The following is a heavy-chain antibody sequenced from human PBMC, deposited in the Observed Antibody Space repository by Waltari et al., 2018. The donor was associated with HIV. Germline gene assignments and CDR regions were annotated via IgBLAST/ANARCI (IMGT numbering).Heavy chain of an antibody. J-gene: IGHJ5*02. Sequence: QLQLQESGSGLVKPSQTLSLTCAVSGGSISSGGYSWSWIRQPPGKGLEWIGYIYHSGSTYYNPSLKSRVTISVDRSKNQFSLKLSSVTAADTAVYYCARTSRPVVPNALGNWFDPWGQGTLVTVSS. CDR3: ARTSRPVVPNALGNWFDP. CDR1: GGSISSGGYS. D-gene: IGHD2-2*01. V-gene: IGHV4-30-2*01. CDR2: IYHSGST.